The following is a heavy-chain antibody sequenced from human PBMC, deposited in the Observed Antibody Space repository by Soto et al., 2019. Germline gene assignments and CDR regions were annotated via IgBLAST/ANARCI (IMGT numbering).Heavy chain of an antibody. V-gene: IGHV3-23*01. Sequence: EVQLLESGGGLVQPGGSLRLSWAASGFTFGSYALSWVRQAPGKGLEWVSVISGGGDATYYPDSVKGRFTTSRDNSKNTVYLQMNSLRAEDTAVYYCAKKSLGSITLPALYYFDYWGQGTLVTVSS. J-gene: IGHJ4*02. D-gene: IGHD1-20*01. CDR1: GFTFGSYA. CDR2: ISGGGDAT. CDR3: AKKSLGSITLPALYYFDY.